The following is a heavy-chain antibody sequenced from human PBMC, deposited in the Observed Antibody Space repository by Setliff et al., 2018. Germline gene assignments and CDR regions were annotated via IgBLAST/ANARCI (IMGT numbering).Heavy chain of an antibody. J-gene: IGHJ4*02. V-gene: IGHV1-69*10. CDR1: GGTLSNYG. Sequence: SVKVSCKASGGTLSNYGLSWVRQAPGQGLEWMGGTIPMLALPNKAEKFQDRITITADKSTNTAYMELSSLRSEDTAVYYCARVPRLEWLLPTFDSWGQGTLVTVSS. CDR3: ARVPRLEWLLPTFDS. CDR2: TIPMLALP. D-gene: IGHD3-3*01.